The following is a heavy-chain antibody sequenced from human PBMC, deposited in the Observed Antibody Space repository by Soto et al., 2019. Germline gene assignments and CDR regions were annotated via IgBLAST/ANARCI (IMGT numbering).Heavy chain of an antibody. Sequence: GGSLRLSCAASGFTFSSYSMNWVRQAPGKGLEWVSYISSSSTAIYYEGSVQGRFTISRDNAKNSLYLQMNSLRAEDTAVYYCAVDYGDYNFWGLGTLVTVSS. CDR1: GFTFSSYS. J-gene: IGHJ4*02. V-gene: IGHV3-48*01. CDR3: AVDYGDYNF. CDR2: ISSSSTAI. D-gene: IGHD4-17*01.